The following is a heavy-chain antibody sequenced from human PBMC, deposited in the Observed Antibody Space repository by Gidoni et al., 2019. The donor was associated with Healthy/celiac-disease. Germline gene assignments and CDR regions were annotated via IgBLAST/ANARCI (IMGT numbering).Heavy chain of an antibody. J-gene: IGHJ4*02. Sequence: EVQLLQSGAEVTKPGESLKISCKGSGYSFTSYWIGWVRQMPGKGLGWRGISYPGDSDTRYSPSFQGQVTISADKAISTAYLQWSSLKASDTAMYYCARRVYGSGSYFTPIVDYWGQGTLVTVSS. CDR2: SYPGDSDT. CDR1: GYSFTSYW. CDR3: ARRVYGSGSYFTPIVDY. V-gene: IGHV5-51*01. D-gene: IGHD3-10*01.